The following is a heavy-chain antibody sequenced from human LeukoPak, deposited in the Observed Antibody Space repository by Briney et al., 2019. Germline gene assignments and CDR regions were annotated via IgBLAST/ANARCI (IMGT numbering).Heavy chain of an antibody. CDR2: IRYNGNNQ. D-gene: IGHD3-10*01. Sequence: PGGSLRLSCAASGFTFNNYGMDWGRQAPGKGLEWVAFIRYNGNNQYYADSVKGRFTISRDNSKNTLYLQMNSLKGDDAAVYYCAKDSAFYYIDVWGKGPTVIISS. J-gene: IGHJ6*03. CDR3: AKDSAFYYIDV. CDR1: GFTFNNYG. V-gene: IGHV3-30*02.